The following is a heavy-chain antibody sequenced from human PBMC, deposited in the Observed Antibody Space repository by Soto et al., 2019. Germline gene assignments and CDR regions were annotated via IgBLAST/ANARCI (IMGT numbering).Heavy chain of an antibody. CDR3: ARTGHSGYGPYYYYGMDV. CDR2: IYPGDSDT. V-gene: IGHV5-51*03. J-gene: IGHJ6*02. Sequence: GESLKISCQGSGYSFTSYWIGWVRQMPGKGLEWMGIIYPGDSDTRYSPSFQGQVTISADKSISTAYLQWSSLKASDTAMYYCARTGHSGYGPYYYYGMDVWGQGTTVTVSS. D-gene: IGHD5-12*01. CDR1: GYSFTSYW.